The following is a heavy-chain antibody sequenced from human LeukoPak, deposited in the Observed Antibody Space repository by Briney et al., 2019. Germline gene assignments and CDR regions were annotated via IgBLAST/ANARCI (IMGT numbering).Heavy chain of an antibody. Sequence: SETLSLTCAVYGGSFSGYSWSWIRQPPGKGLEWIGSIYYSGSTYYNPSLKSRVTISVDTSKNQFSLKLSSVTAADTAVYYCARAYPMVRGVTSPTFDYWGQGTLVTVSS. D-gene: IGHD3-10*01. V-gene: IGHV4-34*01. CDR2: IYYSGST. CDR3: ARAYPMVRGVTSPTFDY. CDR1: GGSFSGYS. J-gene: IGHJ4*02.